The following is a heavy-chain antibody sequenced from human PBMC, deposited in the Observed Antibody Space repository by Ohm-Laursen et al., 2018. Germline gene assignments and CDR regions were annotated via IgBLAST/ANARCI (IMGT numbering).Heavy chain of an antibody. Sequence: SLRLSCAASGFTFSSYWMSWVRQAPGKGLEWVSSISYSSSDIYYADSVKGRFTISRDNAKNSLYLQMNSLRAEDTAMYYCARDLGPHWGQGTLVTVSS. CDR1: GFTFSSYW. CDR3: ARDLGPH. J-gene: IGHJ4*02. CDR2: ISYSSSDI. V-gene: IGHV3-21*01.